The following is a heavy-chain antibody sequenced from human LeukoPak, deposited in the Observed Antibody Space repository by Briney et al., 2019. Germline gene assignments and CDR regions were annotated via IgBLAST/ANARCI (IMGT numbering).Heavy chain of an antibody. CDR1: GFILKNKA. Sequence: GGSLRLSCAAPGFILKNKARSWVGRAQGKGLGGVSSISGTGVTAYYADSVKGRFAISRDNSKSTLYLQMSSLRAEDTALYYCAKDQRFGDLDDYRGQGTLVTVSS. CDR2: ISGTGVTA. D-gene: IGHD3-10*01. CDR3: AKDQRFGDLDDY. V-gene: IGHV3-23*01. J-gene: IGHJ4*02.